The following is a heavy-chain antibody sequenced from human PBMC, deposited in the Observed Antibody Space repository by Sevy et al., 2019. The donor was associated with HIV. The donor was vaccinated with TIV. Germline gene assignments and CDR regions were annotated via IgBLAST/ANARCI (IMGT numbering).Heavy chain of an antibody. V-gene: IGHV3-7*01. CDR3: ARDNGGYYKADTFDI. CDR2: IKQGGSEK. CDR1: GFTFSSHW. J-gene: IGHJ3*02. D-gene: IGHD3-3*01. Sequence: GGSLRLSCAGSGFTFSSHWMSWVRQAPGKGLEWVANIKQGGSEKHYADSVKGRFTISRDDAKNALFLQMNSLGAEDTAFYYCARDNGGYYKADTFDIWGQGTMVTVSS.